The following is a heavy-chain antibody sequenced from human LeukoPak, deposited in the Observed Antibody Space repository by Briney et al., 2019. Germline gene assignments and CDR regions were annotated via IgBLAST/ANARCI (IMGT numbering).Heavy chain of an antibody. CDR2: IKQDGSEK. CDR3: ARVFNFWSGYYWDS. CDR1: GFTFSSYW. D-gene: IGHD3-3*01. Sequence: PGGSLRLSCAASGFTFSSYWMSWVRQAPGKGLEWVANIKQDGSEKYYVDSVKGRFTASRDNAKNSLYLQMNSLRAEDTAVYYCARVFNFWSGYYWDSWGQGTLVTVSS. J-gene: IGHJ4*02. V-gene: IGHV3-7*04.